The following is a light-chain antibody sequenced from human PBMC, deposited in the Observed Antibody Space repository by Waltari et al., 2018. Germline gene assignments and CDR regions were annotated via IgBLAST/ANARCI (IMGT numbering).Light chain of an antibody. V-gene: IGKV3-15*01. CDR2: GAS. Sequence: EIVMTQSPATLSVSPGERATLSCRASQSVSSNLAWYQQKPCQAPRLLIYGASPRATGIPARFSGSGSGTEFTLTISSMQSEDFAVYYCQQYNNWPLTVGGGTKVEIK. J-gene: IGKJ4*01. CDR1: QSVSSN. CDR3: QQYNNWPLT.